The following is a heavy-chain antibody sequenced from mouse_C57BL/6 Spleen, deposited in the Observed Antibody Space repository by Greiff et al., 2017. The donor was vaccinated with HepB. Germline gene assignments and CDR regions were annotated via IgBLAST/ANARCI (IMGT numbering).Heavy chain of an antibody. CDR2: INPSSGYT. Sequence: VKLQESGAELAKPGASVKLSCKASGYTFTSYWMHWVKQRPGQGLEWIGYINPSSGYTKYNQKFKDKATLNAENSSSTAYMQLSSLTYEDSAVYYCAREKVVASNWYFDVWGTGTTVTVSS. CDR1: GYTFTSYW. D-gene: IGHD1-1*01. CDR3: AREKVVASNWYFDV. J-gene: IGHJ1*03. V-gene: IGHV1-7*01.